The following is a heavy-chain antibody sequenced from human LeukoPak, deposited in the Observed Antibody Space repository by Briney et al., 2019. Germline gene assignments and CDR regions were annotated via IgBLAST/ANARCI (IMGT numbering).Heavy chain of an antibody. Sequence: PPETLSLTCAVYGGSFSGYYWSWIRQPPGQGLEWIGEINISVSTTYNPPLKSRVTISVDTSKNQFSLKLSSVTAADTAVYYCARLLRGGRDTPMVTMRVVRAKSVAFDIWGQGTMVTVSS. V-gene: IGHV4-34*01. CDR1: GGSFSGYY. CDR3: ARLLRGGRDTPMVTMRVVRAKSVAFDI. CDR2: INISVST. J-gene: IGHJ3*02. D-gene: IGHD5-18*01.